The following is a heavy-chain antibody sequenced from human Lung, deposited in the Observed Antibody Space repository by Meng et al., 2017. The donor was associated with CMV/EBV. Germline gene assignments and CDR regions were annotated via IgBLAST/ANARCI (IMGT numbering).Heavy chain of an antibody. CDR1: GFIFSDYY. CDR2: ISSSGSIK. CDR3: ARDFSAVHNWFDS. V-gene: IGHV3-11*04. Sequence: GESXKISCAASGFIFSDYYMTWIRQAPGKGLEWVAYISSSGSIKKYADSVEGRFTISRDNAKKSLYLQMNSLGAEDTAFYYCARDFSAVHNWFDSLGRGTPVTVSS. D-gene: IGHD1-26*01. J-gene: IGHJ5*01.